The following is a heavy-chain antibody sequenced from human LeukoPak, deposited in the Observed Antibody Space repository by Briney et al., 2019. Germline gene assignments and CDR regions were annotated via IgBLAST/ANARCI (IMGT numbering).Heavy chain of an antibody. CDR2: ISAYNGNT. V-gene: IGHV1-18*01. CDR3: ARRSTSSSSWYLDY. CDR1: GHTFTSYG. J-gene: IGHJ4*02. Sequence: ASVKVSCKASGHTFTSYGISWVRQAPGQGLEWMGWISAYNGNTNYAQKLQGRVTMTTDTSTSTAYMELRSLRSDDTAVYYCARRSTSSSSWYLDYWGQGTLVTVSS. D-gene: IGHD6-13*01.